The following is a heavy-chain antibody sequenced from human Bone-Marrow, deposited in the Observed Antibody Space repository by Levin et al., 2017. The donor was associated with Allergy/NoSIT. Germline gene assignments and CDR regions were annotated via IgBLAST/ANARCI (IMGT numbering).Heavy chain of an antibody. Sequence: ASVKVSCKASGGTFSSYAISWVRQAPGQGLEWMGGIIPIFGTANYAQKFQGRVTITADESTSTAYMELSSLRSEDTAVYYCAGQITMVRGVIPTVSMDVWGQGTTVTVSS. CDR3: AGQITMVRGVIPTVSMDV. D-gene: IGHD3-10*01. V-gene: IGHV1-69*13. CDR1: GGTFSSYA. J-gene: IGHJ6*02. CDR2: IIPIFGTA.